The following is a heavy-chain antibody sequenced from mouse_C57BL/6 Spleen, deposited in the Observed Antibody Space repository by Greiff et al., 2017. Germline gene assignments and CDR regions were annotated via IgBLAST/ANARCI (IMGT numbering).Heavy chain of an antibody. J-gene: IGHJ4*01. CDR1: GYTFTSYW. CDR3: ARGVCGYAMEY. V-gene: IGHV1-69*01. Sequence: QVQLQQPGAELVMPGASVKLSCKASGYTFTSYWMHWVKQRPGQGLEWIGEIDPSDSYTNYNQKFKGKSTLTVDKSSSTAYMQLSSLTSEDSAVYYCARGVCGYAMEYWGQGTSVTVAS. CDR2: IDPSDSYT. D-gene: IGHD6-1*01.